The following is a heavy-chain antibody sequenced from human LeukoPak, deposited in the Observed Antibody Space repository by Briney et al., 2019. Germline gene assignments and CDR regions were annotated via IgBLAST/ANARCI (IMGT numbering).Heavy chain of an antibody. CDR2: VNPNNGNT. CDR3: ARLASSSWPLYYYYGMDV. D-gene: IGHD6-13*01. J-gene: IGHJ6*02. CDR1: GYTFTSYD. V-gene: IGHV1-8*01. Sequence: ASVKVSCKASGYTFTSYDINWVRQATGQELEWMGWVNPNNGNTGYAQKFQGRVTMTRSTSISTAYMELSSLRSEDTAVYYCARLASSSWPLYYYYGMDVWGQGTTVTVSS.